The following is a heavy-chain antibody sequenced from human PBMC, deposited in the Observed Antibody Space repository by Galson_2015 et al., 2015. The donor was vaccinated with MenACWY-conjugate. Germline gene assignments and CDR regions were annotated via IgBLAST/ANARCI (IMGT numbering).Heavy chain of an antibody. Sequence: SLRLSCAASGFTFSHYGIHWVRQAPGKGLEWVTVISSAGTVDYYADSVKGRFTSSRDNSKNTLYLQMNSLRAEDTAVYYCARRMTSYFDYWGQGVFVTVTS. V-gene: IGHV3-30*03. CDR3: ARRMTSYFDY. CDR1: GFTFSHYG. D-gene: IGHD2-15*01. CDR2: ISSAGTVD. J-gene: IGHJ4*02.